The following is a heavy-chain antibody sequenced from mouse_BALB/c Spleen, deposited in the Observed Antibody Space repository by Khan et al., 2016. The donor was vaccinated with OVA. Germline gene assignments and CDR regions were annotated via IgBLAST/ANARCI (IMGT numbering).Heavy chain of an antibody. CDR1: GYTFTSYW. V-gene: IGHV1S132*01. D-gene: IGHD2-1*01. J-gene: IGHJ3*01. Sequence: QVQLKESGAELVKPGASVKLSCKTSGYTFTSYWIQWVKQRPGQGLGWIGQIFTGTGTTYYNENFKGKATLTVDTYANPAYMQFSILTSEDSAVYFCARGYFGNYEFVYWGQGTLVTVSP. CDR3: ARGYFGNYEFVY. CDR2: IFTGTGTT.